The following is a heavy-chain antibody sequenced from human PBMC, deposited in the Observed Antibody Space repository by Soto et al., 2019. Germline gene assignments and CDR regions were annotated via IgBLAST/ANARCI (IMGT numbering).Heavy chain of an antibody. CDR2: FDAEDNET. Sequence: ASVKVSCKVSGDTLNELSIHWMRQAPGQGLEWMGGFDAEDNETFYPQKFQGRVTMTGDTSTETAYMEVSSLTSDDTAVYYCAIDSGLRYFDWLPLGYWGQGKLVTVS. V-gene: IGHV1-24*01. CDR1: GDTLNELS. CDR3: AIDSGLRYFDWLPLGY. J-gene: IGHJ4*02. D-gene: IGHD3-9*01.